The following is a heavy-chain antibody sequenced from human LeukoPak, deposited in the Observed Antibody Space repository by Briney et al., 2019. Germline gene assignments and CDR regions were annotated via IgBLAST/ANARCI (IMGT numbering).Heavy chain of an antibody. J-gene: IGHJ1*01. V-gene: IGHV1-18*01. CDR2: ISAYNGNT. D-gene: IGHD6-13*01. CDR1: GYTFTSYG. CDR3: ARAQYSSSRRYFQH. Sequence: WASVKVSCKASGYTFTSYGISWVRQATGQGLEWMGWISAYNGNTNYAQKFQGRVTITRNTSISTAYMELSSLRSEDTAVYYCARAQYSSSRRYFQHWGQGTLVTVSS.